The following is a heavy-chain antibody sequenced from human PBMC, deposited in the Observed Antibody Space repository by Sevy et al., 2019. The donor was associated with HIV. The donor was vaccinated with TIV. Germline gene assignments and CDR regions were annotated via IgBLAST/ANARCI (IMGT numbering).Heavy chain of an antibody. V-gene: IGHV1-2*02. Sequence: ASVEVSCKASGYTFTGYYMHWVRQAPGQGLEWMGWINPNSGGTNYAQKFQGRVTMTRDTSISTAYMELSRLRSDDTAVYYCAIEDMVRGASDAFDIWGQGTMVTVSS. CDR2: INPNSGGT. CDR1: GYTFTGYY. CDR3: AIEDMVRGASDAFDI. D-gene: IGHD3-10*01. J-gene: IGHJ3*02.